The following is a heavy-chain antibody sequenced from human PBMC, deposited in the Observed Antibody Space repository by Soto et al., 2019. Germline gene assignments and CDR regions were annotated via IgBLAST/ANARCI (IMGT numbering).Heavy chain of an antibody. CDR1: GYTFTSYG. J-gene: IGHJ5*02. CDR3: ARWSHSSGWYGPGYNWFDP. Sequence: QVQLVQSGAEVKKPGASVKVSCKASGYTFTSYGISWVRQAPGQGLEWMGWISAYNGNTNYAQKLQGRVTMTTDTSTSTAYMELRSLRSDDTAVYYCARWSHSSGWYGPGYNWFDPWGQGTLVTVSS. V-gene: IGHV1-18*01. CDR2: ISAYNGNT. D-gene: IGHD6-19*01.